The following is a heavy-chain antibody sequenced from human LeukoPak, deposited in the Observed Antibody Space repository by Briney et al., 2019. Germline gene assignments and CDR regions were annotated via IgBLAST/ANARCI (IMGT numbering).Heavy chain of an antibody. Sequence: GESLRLSCAASGFTFSRYTINWVRQAPGKGLEWVSSISSNGAYIYYADSMEGRFTISRDNSKNTLYLQMNSLRAEDTAVYYCAKDSNYGGYYYYYGMDVWGQGTTVTVSS. CDR2: ISSNGAYI. J-gene: IGHJ6*02. CDR3: AKDSNYGGYYYYYGMDV. V-gene: IGHV3-21*01. CDR1: GFTFSRYT. D-gene: IGHD4-11*01.